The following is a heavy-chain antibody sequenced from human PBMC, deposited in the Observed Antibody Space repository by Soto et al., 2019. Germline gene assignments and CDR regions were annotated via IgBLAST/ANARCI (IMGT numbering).Heavy chain of an antibody. CDR2: IYHSGST. CDR3: ARDPLMAGGGYYYGMDV. V-gene: IGHV4-4*02. J-gene: IGHJ6*02. CDR1: GGSISSSNW. Sequence: PSETLSLTCAVSGGSISSSNWWSWVRQPPGKGLEWIGEIYHSGSTNYNPSLKSRVTISVDKSKNQFSLKLSSVTAADTAVYYCARDPLMAGGGYYYGMDVWGQGTTVTVSS. D-gene: IGHD6-25*01.